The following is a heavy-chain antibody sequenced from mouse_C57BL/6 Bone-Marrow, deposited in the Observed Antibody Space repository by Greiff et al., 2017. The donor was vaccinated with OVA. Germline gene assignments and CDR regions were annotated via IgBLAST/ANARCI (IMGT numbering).Heavy chain of an antibody. J-gene: IGHJ4*01. D-gene: IGHD6-2*01. CDR3: ARERYFSCYAMDY. Sequence: VKQSCKASGYTFTSYWMHWVKQRPGRGLEWIGRIDPNSGGTKYNEKFKSKATLTVDKPSSTAYMQLSSPTSEDSAVYYCARERYFSCYAMDYWGQGTSVTVSS. V-gene: IGHV1-72*01. CDR1: GYTFTSYW. CDR2: IDPNSGGT.